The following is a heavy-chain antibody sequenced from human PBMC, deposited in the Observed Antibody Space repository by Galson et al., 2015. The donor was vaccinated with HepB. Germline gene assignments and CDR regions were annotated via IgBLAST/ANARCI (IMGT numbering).Heavy chain of an antibody. Sequence: SVKVSCKASGYTFTSYGISWVRQAPGQGLEWMGRISAYNGNTNYAQKLQGRVTMTTDTSTSTAYMELRSLRSDDTAVYYCARDKMRRIAAAGNYYYGMDVWGRGTTVTVSS. V-gene: IGHV1-18*01. CDR3: ARDKMRRIAAAGNYYYGMDV. J-gene: IGHJ6*02. CDR1: GYTFTSYG. CDR2: ISAYNGNT. D-gene: IGHD6-13*01.